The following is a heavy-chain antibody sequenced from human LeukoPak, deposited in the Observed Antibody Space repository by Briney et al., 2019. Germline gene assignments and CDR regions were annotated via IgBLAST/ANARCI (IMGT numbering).Heavy chain of an antibody. J-gene: IGHJ3*02. V-gene: IGHV4-59*01. CDR1: GGSISSYY. CDR3: ASSPGPHAFDI. CDR2: IYYIGST. Sequence: SETLSLTCTVSGGSISSYYWSWIRQPPGKGLEWIGYIYYIGSTNYNLSLKSRVTISIDTSKNQFSLKLSSVTAADTAVYYCASSPGPHAFDIWGQGTMVTVSS.